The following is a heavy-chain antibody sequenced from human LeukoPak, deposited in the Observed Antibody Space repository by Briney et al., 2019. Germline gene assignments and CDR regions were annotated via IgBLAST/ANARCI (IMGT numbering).Heavy chain of an antibody. Sequence: GSLRLSCAASEFSVGSNYMTWVRQAPGKGLEWVSLIYSGGSTYYADSVKGRFTISRDNSKNTLYLQMNSLRAEDTAVYYCARGPSGYRNTGGQGTLVTVSS. CDR1: EFSVGSNY. V-gene: IGHV3-66*01. CDR2: IYSGGST. J-gene: IGHJ4*02. D-gene: IGHD5-12*01. CDR3: ARGPSGYRNT.